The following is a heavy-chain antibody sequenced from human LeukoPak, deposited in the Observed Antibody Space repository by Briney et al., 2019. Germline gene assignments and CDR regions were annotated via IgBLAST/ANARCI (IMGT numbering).Heavy chain of an antibody. Sequence: GGSLRLSCAASGFTLSSYSMNWVRQAPGKGLEWVSYISSSSTHIYYADSVKGRFTISRDNARNSLYLQMNSLRAEDTAIYYCARSEHSSSSFDYWGQGILVTVSS. CDR1: GFTLSSYS. CDR2: ISSSSTHI. V-gene: IGHV3-21*01. CDR3: ARSEHSSSSFDY. J-gene: IGHJ4*02. D-gene: IGHD6-6*01.